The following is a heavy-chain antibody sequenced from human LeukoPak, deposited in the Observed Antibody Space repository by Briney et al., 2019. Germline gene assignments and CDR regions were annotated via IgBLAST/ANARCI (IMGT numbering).Heavy chain of an antibody. CDR2: INWVGDTS. J-gene: IGHJ4*02. V-gene: IGHV3-43D*03. CDR3: AKDRQYGDYGGGDFFDS. D-gene: IGHD4-17*01. CDR1: GFAFDDYA. Sequence: GGSLRLSCAASGFAFDDYAMHWVRQAPGKGLQWISSINWVGDTSSYADSVKGRFTVPRDNTRGSLYLQMHSLRSEDTALYYCAKDRQYGDYGGGDFFDSWGQGTLVTVSS.